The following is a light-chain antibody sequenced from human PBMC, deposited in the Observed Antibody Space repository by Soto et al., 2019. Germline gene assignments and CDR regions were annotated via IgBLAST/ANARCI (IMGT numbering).Light chain of an antibody. CDR2: EVA. CDR1: SSDVGGYNY. V-gene: IGLV2-14*01. J-gene: IGLJ3*02. Sequence: QSALTQPASVSGSPGQSITISCTGTSSDVGGYNYVSWYQQHPGKAPKLIIYEVANRLPGVSSRFSGSKSGNTASLTISGLQAEDEADYYCIPYTSGGTLVFGGGTKRTVL. CDR3: IPYTSGGTLV.